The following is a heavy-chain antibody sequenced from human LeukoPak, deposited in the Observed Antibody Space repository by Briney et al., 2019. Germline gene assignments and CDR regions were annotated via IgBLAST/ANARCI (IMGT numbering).Heavy chain of an antibody. CDR2: INPNSGVT. CDR1: GYTFTAYS. D-gene: IGHD4-23*01. J-gene: IGHJ6*03. Sequence: GASLKVSCKASGYTFTAYSMHWVRQAPGQGLEWMGWINPNSGVTNYAQKFQGRVTMTRDTSISTAYMELSSLRSDDTAVYYCARVSGNSKPGDYYFYMDVWGKGTTVTVSS. V-gene: IGHV1-2*02. CDR3: ARVSGNSKPGDYYFYMDV.